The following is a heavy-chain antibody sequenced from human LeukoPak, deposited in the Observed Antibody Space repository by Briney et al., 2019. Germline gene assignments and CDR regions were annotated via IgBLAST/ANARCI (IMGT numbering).Heavy chain of an antibody. Sequence: PGGSLRLSCASSGFTFSFYWMHWVRQAPGKGLMWVSRINSDGRSTSYAGSVKGRFTISRDNAKNTLYLQMNSLRAEDTAVYYCARDNEYCTGGTCRLDYWGQGALVTVSS. CDR3: ARDNEYCTGGTCRLDY. CDR2: INSDGRST. CDR1: GFTFSFYW. V-gene: IGHV3-74*01. D-gene: IGHD2-15*01. J-gene: IGHJ4*02.